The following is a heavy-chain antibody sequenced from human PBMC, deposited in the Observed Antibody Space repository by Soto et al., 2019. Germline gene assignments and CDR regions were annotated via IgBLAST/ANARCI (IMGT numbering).Heavy chain of an antibody. D-gene: IGHD2-2*01. CDR1: GDTFSSYA. CDR3: ARAGYCSGSNCYCIDS. CDR2: IIPIFGKP. Sequence: QVQLVQSGAEVKRPGSSVKISCKASGDTFSSYAFSWVRQAPGHGLEWMGGIIPIFGKPSYAQRFQGRVTITADKSTSTLYMELRWLRSEDTAVYYCARAGYCSGSNCYCIDSWGQGTLVSASS. J-gene: IGHJ4*02. V-gene: IGHV1-69*06.